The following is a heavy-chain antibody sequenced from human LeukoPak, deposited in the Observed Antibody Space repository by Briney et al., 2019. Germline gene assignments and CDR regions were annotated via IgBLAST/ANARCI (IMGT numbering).Heavy chain of an antibody. CDR1: GYTFTGYY. V-gene: IGHV1-2*02. Sequence: ASVKVSCKASGYTFTGYYMHWVRQAPGQGLEWMGWINPNSGGTNYAQKFQGRVTMTRDTSISTAYMELSRLRSDDTAVYYCARVRRGSSWFFDYWGQGTLVTVSS. J-gene: IGHJ4*02. D-gene: IGHD6-13*01. CDR2: INPNSGGT. CDR3: ARVRRGSSWFFDY.